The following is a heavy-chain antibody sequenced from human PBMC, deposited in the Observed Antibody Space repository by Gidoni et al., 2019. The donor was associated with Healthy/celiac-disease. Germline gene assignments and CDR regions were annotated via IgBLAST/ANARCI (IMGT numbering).Heavy chain of an antibody. CDR2: INQSAST. J-gene: IGHJ4*02. D-gene: IGHD6-13*01. V-gene: IGHV4-34*01. CDR1: GGSFRGSY. Sequence: QVQLQQWGAGLLKPSETLSLPCGVYGGSFRGSYWSWIRQPPGKWLEWIGEINQSASTNYNPSLTIRVTISLYSSKIQFSLKLSSVTAADTAVYYCARDGAAAAYDSWGQGTLVTVSS. CDR3: ARDGAAAAYDS.